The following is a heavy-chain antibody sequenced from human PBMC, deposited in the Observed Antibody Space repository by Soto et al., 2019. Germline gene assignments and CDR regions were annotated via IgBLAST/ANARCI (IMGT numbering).Heavy chain of an antibody. CDR1: GFIFSDYY. D-gene: IGHD4-17*01. Sequence: QVRLVESGGGLVKPGGSLRLSCAASGFIFSDYYMSWIRQAPGKGLEWVSYISSGAKTVHYADSVKGRFTVSRDNTKKSLYLDINSLRAEDTAVYFCARDNLTSDHGLGWDVWGQGTTVTVSS. V-gene: IGHV3-11*01. J-gene: IGHJ6*02. CDR3: ARDNLTSDHGLGWDV. CDR2: ISSGAKTV.